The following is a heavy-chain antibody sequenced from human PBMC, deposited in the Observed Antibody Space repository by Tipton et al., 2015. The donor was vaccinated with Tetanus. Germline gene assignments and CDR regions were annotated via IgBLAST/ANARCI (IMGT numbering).Heavy chain of an antibody. CDR1: GFTFSSYA. J-gene: IGHJ4*03. V-gene: IGHV3-74*01. CDR2: INRNGTTI. D-gene: IGHD1-26*01. Sequence: LSLTCAASGFTFSSYAMSWVRQSPGKGLLWVARINRNGTTIDHADSVKGRFSISRDNAKNTVYLHMNSLRVEDTAIYYCARSIGMPYGMDYWGQGTRITVSS. CDR3: ARSIGMPYGMDY.